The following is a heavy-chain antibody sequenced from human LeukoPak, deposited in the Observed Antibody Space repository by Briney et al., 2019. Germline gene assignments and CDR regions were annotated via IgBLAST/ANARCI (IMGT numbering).Heavy chain of an antibody. CDR3: ARRLLIVQFDDFDI. Sequence: SGESLKISCKGSGYSFTNYWIGWGLQMPGKGLEWMGIIYPGDSDTRYSPSFQGQVTMSADKSISTAYLQWSSLKASDTAMYYCARRLLIVQFDDFDIWGQGTMVTVSS. D-gene: IGHD5-24*01. CDR1: GYSFTNYW. J-gene: IGHJ3*02. V-gene: IGHV5-51*01. CDR2: IYPGDSDT.